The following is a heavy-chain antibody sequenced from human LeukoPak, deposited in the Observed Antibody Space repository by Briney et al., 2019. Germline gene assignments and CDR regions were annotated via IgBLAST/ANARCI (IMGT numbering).Heavy chain of an antibody. CDR1: GFTFDDYA. J-gene: IGHJ5*02. CDR2: ISGDGGST. CDR3: ANGAAYCGGDCYSPPSFDP. D-gene: IGHD2-21*02. V-gene: IGHV3-43*02. Sequence: GGSLRLSCAASGFTFDDYAMHWVRQAPGKGLEWVSLISGDGGSTCYADSVKGRFTISRDNSKNSLYLQMNSLRTEDTALYYCANGAAYCGGDCYSPPSFDPWGQGTLVTVSS.